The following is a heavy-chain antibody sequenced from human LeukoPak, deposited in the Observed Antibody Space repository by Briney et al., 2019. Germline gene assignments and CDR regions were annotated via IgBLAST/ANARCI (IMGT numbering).Heavy chain of an antibody. CDR2: ISSSSSTI. Sequence: PGGSLRLSCAASGFTFSSYSMNWVRQAPGKGLEWVSYISSSSSTIYYADSVKGRFTISRDNAKNSLYLQMNSLRAEDTAVYYCAMGTSCLDFDYWGQGTLVTVSS. CDR1: GFTFSSYS. V-gene: IGHV3-48*01. J-gene: IGHJ4*02. D-gene: IGHD2-2*01. CDR3: AMGTSCLDFDY.